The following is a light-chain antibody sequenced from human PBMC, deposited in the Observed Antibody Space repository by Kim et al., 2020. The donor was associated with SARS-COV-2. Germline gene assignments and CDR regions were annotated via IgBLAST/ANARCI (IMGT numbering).Light chain of an antibody. V-gene: IGLV2-8*01. CDR1: SSDLGGYNY. CDR2: DVN. Sequence: PGPSLTISYTVTSSDLGGYNYVSCYQLPPGNAPRLMIYDVNKRPSGLPDRFSGSKSGNTASLTVSGLQAEDGADYYCSSYGVSLFGGGTKLTVL. J-gene: IGLJ2*01. CDR3: SSYGVSL.